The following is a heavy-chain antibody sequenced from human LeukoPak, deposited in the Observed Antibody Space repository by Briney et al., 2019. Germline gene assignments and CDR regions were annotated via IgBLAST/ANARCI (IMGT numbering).Heavy chain of an antibody. V-gene: IGHV3-23*01. CDR1: GFTFSNYA. CDR2: ISGSGGST. D-gene: IGHD3-10*01. CDR3: ARVPYYYGSGSYYNPDAFDI. Sequence: GGSLRLSCGASGFTFSNYAMAWVRHVPGTGLEWVSAISGSGGSTYYADSVKGRFTISRDNAKNSLYLQMNSLRAEDTAVYYCARVPYYYGSGSYYNPDAFDIWGQGTMVTVSS. J-gene: IGHJ3*02.